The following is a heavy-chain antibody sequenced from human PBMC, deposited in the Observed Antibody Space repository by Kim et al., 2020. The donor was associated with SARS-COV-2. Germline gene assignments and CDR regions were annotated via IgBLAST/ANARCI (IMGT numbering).Heavy chain of an antibody. Sequence: DDKRYSPSLKSRLTITKDTSKNQVVLTMTNMDPVDTSTYYCAHGLREFDYWGQGTLVTVSS. CDR3: AHGLREFDY. CDR2: DDK. V-gene: IGHV2-5*01. J-gene: IGHJ4*02.